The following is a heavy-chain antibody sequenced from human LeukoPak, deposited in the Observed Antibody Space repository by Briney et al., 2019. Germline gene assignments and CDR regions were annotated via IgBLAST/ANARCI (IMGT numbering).Heavy chain of an antibody. Sequence: SETLSLTCTVSGYSIRSDYYWGWIRQPPGKGLEWIGRLYHSGRSFYNPSLESRVTISVDTSKIQFSLKLNSVTAADTAVYYCAVSTVGAPVPQPFDIWGQGTLVTVSS. V-gene: IGHV4-38-2*02. CDR2: LYHSGRS. D-gene: IGHD4-23*01. J-gene: IGHJ3*02. CDR1: GYSIRSDYY. CDR3: AVSTVGAPVPQPFDI.